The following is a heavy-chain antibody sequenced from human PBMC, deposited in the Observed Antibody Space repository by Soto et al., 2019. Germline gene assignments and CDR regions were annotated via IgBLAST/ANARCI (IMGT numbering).Heavy chain of an antibody. CDR1: GYTFTGYY. CDR2: INPNSGGT. J-gene: IGHJ4*02. V-gene: IGHV1-2*04. CDR3: ARDLNYYYDSSGYYYFDY. Sequence: ASVKVSCKASGYTFTGYYMHWVRQAPGQGLEWMGWINPNSGGTNYAQKFQGWVTMTRDTSISTAYMELSRLRSDDTAVYYCARDLNYYYDSSGYYYFDYWGQGTLVTVSS. D-gene: IGHD3-22*01.